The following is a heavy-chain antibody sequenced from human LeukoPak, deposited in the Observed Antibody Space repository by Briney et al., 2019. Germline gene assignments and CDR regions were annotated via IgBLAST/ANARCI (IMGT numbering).Heavy chain of an antibody. CDR1: GYSLSSGYY. D-gene: IGHD3-9*01. Sequence: SETLSLTCTVSGYSLSSGYYWGWIRQPPGKGLEWIGSIYHSGSTYYNPSLKSRVTISVDTSKNQFSLKLSSVTAADTAVYYCASSYYDIAKAGRPYYYYGMDVWGQGTTVTVSS. J-gene: IGHJ6*02. CDR3: ASSYYDIAKAGRPYYYYGMDV. CDR2: IYHSGST. V-gene: IGHV4-38-2*02.